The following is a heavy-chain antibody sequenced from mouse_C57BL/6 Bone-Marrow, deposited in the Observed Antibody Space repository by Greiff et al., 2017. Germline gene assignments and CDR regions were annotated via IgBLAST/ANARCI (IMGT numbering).Heavy chain of an antibody. CDR2: IDPANGNT. CDR3: ADAWFAY. V-gene: IGHV14-3*01. J-gene: IGHJ3*01. Sequence: VQLQQSVAELVRPGASVKLSCTASGFYIKNTYMHWVKQRPEQGLEGIGRIDPANGNTKYAPKFQGKATITADTPSNTAYLQLSSLTSEDTAIYYCADAWFAYWGQGTLVTVSA. CDR1: GFYIKNTY.